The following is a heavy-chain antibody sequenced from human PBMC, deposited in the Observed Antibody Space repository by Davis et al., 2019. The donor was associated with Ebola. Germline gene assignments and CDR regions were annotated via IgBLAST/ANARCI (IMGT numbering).Heavy chain of an antibody. CDR1: GFTVSSNY. CDR2: IYSSGRT. D-gene: IGHD3-16*01. V-gene: IGHV3-66*02. J-gene: IGHJ1*01. CDR3: ARGISGATVTLGD. Sequence: GESLKISCAASGFTVSSNYMSWVRQAPGKGLEWVAVIYSSGRTFYADSVKGRFTISRDNSNNTLYLQMDTLRSEDTAVYHCARGISGATVTLGDWGQGTLVTVAS.